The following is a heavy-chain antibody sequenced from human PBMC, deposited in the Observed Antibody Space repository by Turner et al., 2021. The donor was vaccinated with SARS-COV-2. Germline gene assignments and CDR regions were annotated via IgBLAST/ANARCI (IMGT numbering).Heavy chain of an antibody. CDR3: ARGGDGYNPTTDLGRY. CDR2: IDPGDSDT. V-gene: IGHV5-51*01. D-gene: IGHD5-18*01. J-gene: IGHJ4*02. CDR1: GYSFTNYW. Sequence: EVQLVQSGAEVKKPGESLKISCKGSGYSFTNYWIGWVRQMPGKGLECMGIIDPGDSDTRYSTSFQGQVTISADKSISTAYLQWSSLKASDTAMYYCARGGDGYNPTTDLGRYWGQGTLVTVSS.